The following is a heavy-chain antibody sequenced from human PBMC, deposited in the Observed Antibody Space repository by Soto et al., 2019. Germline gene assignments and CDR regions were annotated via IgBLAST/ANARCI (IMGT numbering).Heavy chain of an antibody. D-gene: IGHD3-22*01. CDR2: IIPIFGTA. CDR1: GGTFSSYA. V-gene: IGHV1-69*13. CDR3: ARVIPVYDSSGYYFWFLGPFHY. Sequence: SVKVSCKASGGTFSSYAISWVRQAPGQGLEWMGGIIPIFGTANYAQKFQGRVTITADESTSTAYMELSSLRSEDTAVYYCARVIPVYDSSGYYFWFLGPFHYWGQGTLVTVSS. J-gene: IGHJ4*02.